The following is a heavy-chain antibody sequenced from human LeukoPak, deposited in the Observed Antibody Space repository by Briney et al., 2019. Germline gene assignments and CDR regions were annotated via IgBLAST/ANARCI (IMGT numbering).Heavy chain of an antibody. J-gene: IGHJ3*01. V-gene: IGHV3-72*01. Sequence: GGSLRLSCAVSGFIFSDHYLDWVRQPPGRGREWVGRSRIKTDGYITQYAASVTGRFTISRDESKNSLYLHMNSLRSEDTAVYFCVRGHNSFDLWGQGTMVTVSS. CDR2: SRIKTDGYIT. CDR1: GFIFSDHY. CDR3: VRGHNSFDL. D-gene: IGHD1-20*01.